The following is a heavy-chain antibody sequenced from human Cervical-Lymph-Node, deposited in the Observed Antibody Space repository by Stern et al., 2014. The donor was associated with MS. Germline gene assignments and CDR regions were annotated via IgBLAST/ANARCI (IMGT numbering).Heavy chain of an antibody. CDR3: ARDGATGYISGRPDY. CDR2: ISSDATIT. D-gene: IGHD6-19*01. V-gene: IGHV3-74*03. Sequence: EVHLVESGGGLVQPGGSLRLSCAASGFTFSSHWMHWVRQAPGKGLVWVSRISSDATITTYADSVKGRFTISRDNAKNTLFLQVNSLRAEDTAVYFCARDGATGYISGRPDYWGQGTLVTVSS. J-gene: IGHJ4*02. CDR1: GFTFSSHW.